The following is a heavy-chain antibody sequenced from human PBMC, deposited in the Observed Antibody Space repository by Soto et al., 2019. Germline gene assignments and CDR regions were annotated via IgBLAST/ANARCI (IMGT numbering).Heavy chain of an antibody. Sequence: QVQLQQWGAGLLKPSETLSLTCAVYGGSFSDYYWSWIRQPPGKGLEWIGEINHSGSTNYNPSLKSRVTISVDTSKNQFSLKLSSVTAADKAVYYCAREGRYYASGRFWWFDPWGQGTLVTVSS. D-gene: IGHD3-10*01. CDR2: INHSGST. V-gene: IGHV4-34*01. CDR1: GGSFSDYY. CDR3: AREGRYYASGRFWWFDP. J-gene: IGHJ5*02.